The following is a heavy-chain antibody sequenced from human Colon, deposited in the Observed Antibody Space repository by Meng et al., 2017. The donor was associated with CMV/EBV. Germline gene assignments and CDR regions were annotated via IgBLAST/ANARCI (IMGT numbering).Heavy chain of an antibody. CDR2: VSWDGGSR. J-gene: IGHJ4*02. Sequence: GKSLKISCATSGFKFDDYTMHWVRQVPGKGLEWVAHVSWDGGSRNYADSVRGRFTISRDNSRNSLHLQMNSLRDEDSAVYYCAKDMASRDTAMVTSRGYFDYWGQGTLVTVSS. V-gene: IGHV3-43*01. D-gene: IGHD5-18*01. CDR1: GFKFDDYT. CDR3: AKDMASRDTAMVTSRGYFDY.